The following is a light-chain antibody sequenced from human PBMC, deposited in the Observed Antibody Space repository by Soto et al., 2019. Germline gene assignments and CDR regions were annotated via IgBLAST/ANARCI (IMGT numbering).Light chain of an antibody. CDR3: QQYNIYPLT. V-gene: IGKV1D-16*01. J-gene: IGKJ4*01. CDR2: AAS. Sequence: DVQMTQSPSSLSASVGDRVTITCRASQDINSWLAWYQQKPGNAPKSLIYAASSLQTGVPSRFSGSSSGTPFTMNISNLQPEDSAPYYCQQYNIYPLTFGGGTKVEIK. CDR1: QDINSW.